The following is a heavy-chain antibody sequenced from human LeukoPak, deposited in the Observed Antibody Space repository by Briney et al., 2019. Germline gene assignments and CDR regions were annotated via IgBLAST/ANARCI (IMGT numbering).Heavy chain of an antibody. CDR1: RFTFSSYS. V-gene: IGHV3-48*01. CDR3: ARDIAAAGTGY. CDR2: ISSSSSSI. J-gene: IGHJ4*02. Sequence: GGSLRLSCAASRFTFSSYSMNWVRQAPGKGLEWVSYISSSSSSIYYADSVRGRFTISRDNAKNSLYLQMNSLRAEDTAVYYCARDIAAAGTGYWGQGTLVTVSS. D-gene: IGHD6-13*01.